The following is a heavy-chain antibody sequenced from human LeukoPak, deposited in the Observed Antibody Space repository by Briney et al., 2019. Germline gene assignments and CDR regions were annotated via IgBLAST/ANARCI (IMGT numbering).Heavy chain of an antibody. Sequence: PSETLSLTCTVSGGSLNSYYWNWLRQPAGKGLEWIGHIQTSGSTKYNPSLKSRVTMSIDTSKNQFSLNLYSVTAADTAVYYCATNYTAVSAFDSWGQGTLVTVSS. CDR2: IQTSGST. V-gene: IGHV4-4*07. J-gene: IGHJ4*02. CDR3: ATNYTAVSAFDS. D-gene: IGHD6-19*01. CDR1: GGSLNSYY.